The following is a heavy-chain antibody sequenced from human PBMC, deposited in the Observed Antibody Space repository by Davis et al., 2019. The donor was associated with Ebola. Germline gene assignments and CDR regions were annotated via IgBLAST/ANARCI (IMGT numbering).Heavy chain of an antibody. CDR2: ISGSGGST. D-gene: IGHD4-17*01. V-gene: IGHV3-23*01. J-gene: IGHJ4*02. CDR3: AKWHDYGDYGEVGNFDY. Sequence: GESLKISCAASGFTFSSYAMSWVRQAPGKGLEWVSAISGSGGSTYYADSVKGRFTISRDNSKNTLYLQMNSLRAEDTAVYYCAKWHDYGDYGEVGNFDYWGQGTLVTVSS. CDR1: GFTFSSYA.